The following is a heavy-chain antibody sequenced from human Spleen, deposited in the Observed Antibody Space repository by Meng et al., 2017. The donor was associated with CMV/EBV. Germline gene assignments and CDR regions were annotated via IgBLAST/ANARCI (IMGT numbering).Heavy chain of an antibody. Sequence: CTVSGGSISSGGSYWSWIRQLPGKGLEWIGYIYYSGSTYYKPSLMSRVTISVDTAKNHFSLNLSSVTAADTAVYYCARARNRAFDYWGRGTLVTVSS. CDR1: GGSISSGGSY. D-gene: IGHD1-14*01. CDR2: IYYSGST. J-gene: IGHJ4*02. V-gene: IGHV4-31*03. CDR3: ARARNRAFDY.